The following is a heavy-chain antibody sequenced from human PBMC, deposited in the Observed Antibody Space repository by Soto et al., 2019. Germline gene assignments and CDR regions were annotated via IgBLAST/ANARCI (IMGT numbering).Heavy chain of an antibody. V-gene: IGHV1-24*01. CDR1: GYTLTELS. Sequence: ASVKVSCKVSGYTLTELSMHWVRQAPGKGLEWMGGFDPEDGETIYAQKFQGRVTMTEDTSTDTAYMELSSLRSEDTAVYYCATGNTAGSSKGYDYDYWGQGTLVTVSS. CDR3: ATGNTAGSSKGYDYDY. CDR2: FDPEDGET. D-gene: IGHD6-13*01. J-gene: IGHJ4*02.